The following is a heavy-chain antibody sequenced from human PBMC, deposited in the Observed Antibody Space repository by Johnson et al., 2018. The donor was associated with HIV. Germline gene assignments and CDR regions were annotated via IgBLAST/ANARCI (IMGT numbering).Heavy chain of an antibody. Sequence: MLLVESGGDLVQPGGSLRLSCVGSGFTFSTNWMHWVRQAPGKGLVWVSRINSDGSSTNYADSVKGRFTISRDNAKNTLYLQMNSLRAEDTAVYYCARGVAMIVFWGQGTMVTVSS. CDR3: ARGVAMIVF. D-gene: IGHD3-22*01. V-gene: IGHV3-74*01. CDR2: INSDGSST. CDR1: GFTFSTNW. J-gene: IGHJ3*01.